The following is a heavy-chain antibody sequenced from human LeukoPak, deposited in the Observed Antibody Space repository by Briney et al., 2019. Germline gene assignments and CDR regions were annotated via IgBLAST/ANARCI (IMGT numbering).Heavy chain of an antibody. CDR3: ARVTIVGATKYFDY. Sequence: PGGSLRLSCAASGFTFSSYGMHWVRQAPGKGLEWVSSISSSSSYIYYADSVKGRFTISRDNAKNSLYLQMNSLRAEDTAVYYCARVTIVGATKYFDYWGQGTLVTVSS. D-gene: IGHD1-26*01. J-gene: IGHJ4*02. CDR2: ISSSSSYI. V-gene: IGHV3-21*01. CDR1: GFTFSSYG.